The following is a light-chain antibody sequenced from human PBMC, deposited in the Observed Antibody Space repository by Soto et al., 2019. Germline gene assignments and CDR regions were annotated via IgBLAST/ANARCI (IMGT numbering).Light chain of an antibody. V-gene: IGLV2-8*01. CDR2: EVS. CDR3: SSYAGSYVV. Sequence: QSVLTQPPSASGSPGQSVTISCTGTSSDVGGYNYVSWYQQYPGKAPKLMIYEVSTRPSGVPDRFSGSKSGNTASLTVSGLQAEDEADYYCSSYAGSYVVFGGGTKLTVL. J-gene: IGLJ2*01. CDR1: SSDVGGYNY.